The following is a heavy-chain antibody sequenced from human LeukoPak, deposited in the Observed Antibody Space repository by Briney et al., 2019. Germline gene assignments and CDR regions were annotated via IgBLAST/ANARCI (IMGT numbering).Heavy chain of an antibody. CDR1: GGSFSGYY. CDR2: INHNGST. Sequence: SETLSLTCAVYGGSFSGYYWSWIRQPPGKGLEWIGEINHNGSTNYDPSLKSRVTISVDTSKNQFSLKLSSVTAADTAVYYCARVKYQLRILGWFDPWGQGTLVTVSS. V-gene: IGHV4-34*01. CDR3: ARVKYQLRILGWFDP. J-gene: IGHJ5*02. D-gene: IGHD2-2*01.